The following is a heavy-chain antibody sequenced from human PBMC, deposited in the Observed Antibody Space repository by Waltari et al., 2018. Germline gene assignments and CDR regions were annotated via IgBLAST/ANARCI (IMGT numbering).Heavy chain of an antibody. CDR3: TRNPGY. CDR2: IKRDGTNI. Sequence: EVQLVESGGGLVQPGGSLRLSCAVSGFLYNDYWMDWVRQAPGQGLVWVSRIKRDGTNIKYVDSVRGRFTNSRDSAKNTFYLQMNSLRAEDTAVYYCTRNPGYWGQGPLVTVAS. V-gene: IGHV3-74*03. J-gene: IGHJ4*02. CDR1: GFLYNDYW. D-gene: IGHD2-15*01.